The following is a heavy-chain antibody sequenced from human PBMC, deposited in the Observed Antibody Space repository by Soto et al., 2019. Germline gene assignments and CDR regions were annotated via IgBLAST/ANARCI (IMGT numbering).Heavy chain of an antibody. V-gene: IGHV4-59*08. CDR3: ARRWGRTFDY. CDR1: GGSIGSYY. J-gene: IGHJ4*02. D-gene: IGHD7-27*01. Sequence: SETLSLTCTVSGGSIGSYYWSWIRQPPGKGLEWIGYIYYSGSTNYNPSLKSRVTISVDTSKNQFSLKLSSVTAADTAVYYCARRWGRTFDYWGPAPRVTVSS. CDR2: IYYSGST.